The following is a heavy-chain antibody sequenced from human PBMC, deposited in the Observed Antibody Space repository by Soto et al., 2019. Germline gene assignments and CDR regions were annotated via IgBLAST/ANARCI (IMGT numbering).Heavy chain of an antibody. CDR2: INHSGST. CDR3: ARGGTAFYYNYYMDV. CDR1: GGSFSGYY. J-gene: IGHJ6*03. Sequence: SETLSLTCAVYGGSFSGYYWSWIRQPPGKGLEWIGEINHSGSTNYNPSLKRRFTISVDTSKNQFSLKLNTVTAADTAVYYCARGGTAFYYNYYMDVWGQGTTVTVSS. V-gene: IGHV4-34*01. D-gene: IGHD5-18*01.